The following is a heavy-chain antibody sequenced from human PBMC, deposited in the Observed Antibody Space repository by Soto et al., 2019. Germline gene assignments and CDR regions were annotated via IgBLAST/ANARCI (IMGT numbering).Heavy chain of an antibody. CDR1: GGTFSSST. CDR2: IIPILGIA. J-gene: IGHJ4*02. D-gene: IGHD4-17*01. Sequence: ASVKVSCKASGGTFSSSTISWVRQAPGQGLEWMGRIIPILGIANYAQKFQGRVTITADKSTSTAYMELSSLRSEDTAVYYCARAPTTTVVTPPPDYWGQGTLVTVSS. V-gene: IGHV1-69*02. CDR3: ARAPTTTVVTPPPDY.